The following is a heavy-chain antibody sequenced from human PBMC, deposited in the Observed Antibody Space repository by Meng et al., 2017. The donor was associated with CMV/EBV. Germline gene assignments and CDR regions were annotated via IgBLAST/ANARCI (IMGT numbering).Heavy chain of an antibody. CDR3: ARGGNWFDP. J-gene: IGHJ5*02. V-gene: IGHV4-34*01. CDR1: GGSFSGYY. CDR2: INHSGST. Sequence: VQLQQWGAGLLKPSETLSLPCAVYGGSFSGYYWSWIRQPPGKGLEWIGEINHSGSTNYKPSLKSRVTISVDTSKNQFSLKLSSVTAADTAVYYCARGGNWFDPWGQGTLVTVSS.